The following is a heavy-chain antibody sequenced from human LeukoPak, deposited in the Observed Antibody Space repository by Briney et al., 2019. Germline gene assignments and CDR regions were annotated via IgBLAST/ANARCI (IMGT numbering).Heavy chain of an antibody. CDR2: ISGSSGST. CDR3: AKVYSIAVAGPVDY. D-gene: IGHD6-19*01. V-gene: IGHV3-23*01. CDR1: GFTFNNDA. J-gene: IGHJ4*02. Sequence: GGSLRLSCAASGFTFNNDAMTWVRQAPGKGLEWVSGISGSSGSTYYADSVKGRFTISRDNSKNTLNLQMNSLRVEDTAVYFCAKVYSIAVAGPVDYWGQGILVTVSS.